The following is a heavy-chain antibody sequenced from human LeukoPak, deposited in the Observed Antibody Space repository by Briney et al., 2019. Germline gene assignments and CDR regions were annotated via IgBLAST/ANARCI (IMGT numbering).Heavy chain of an antibody. J-gene: IGHJ4*02. CDR1: GGSNSSGGYY. D-gene: IGHD6-6*01. Sequence: PSETLSLTCTVSGGSNSSGGYYWSWIRQPPGKGLEWIGYIYHSGSTYYNPSLKSRVTISVDRSKNQFSLKLSSVTAADTAVYYCARGGYSSSPFDYWGQGTLVTVSS. V-gene: IGHV4-30-2*01. CDR3: ARGGYSSSPFDY. CDR2: IYHSGST.